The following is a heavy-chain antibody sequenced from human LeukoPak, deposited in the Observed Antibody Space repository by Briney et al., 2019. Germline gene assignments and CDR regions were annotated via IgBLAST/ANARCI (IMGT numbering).Heavy chain of an antibody. D-gene: IGHD4-17*01. CDR1: GYTFTSYG. CDR2: IIPILGIA. V-gene: IGHV1-69*04. J-gene: IGHJ4*02. CDR3: ARLDYGDSDY. Sequence: GASVKVSCKASGYTFTSYGISWVRQAPGQGLEWMGRIIPILGIANYAQKFQGRVTITADKSTSTAHMELSSLRSEDTAVYYCARLDYGDSDYWGQGTLVTVSS.